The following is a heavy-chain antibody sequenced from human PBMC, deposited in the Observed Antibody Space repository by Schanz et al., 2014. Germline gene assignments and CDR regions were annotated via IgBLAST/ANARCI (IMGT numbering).Heavy chain of an antibody. D-gene: IGHD4-17*01. Sequence: EVQLVPSGGCLVQPGGSLRLSCAASGFTFSSHWMHWVLQDPGKGLVWVARINSVGSNTDYADSVTGRFTISRDNDKNTLYLQMNTLRAEDAAVYYCARKMKLGVYGGKGHDSLDIWGQGTMVTVSS. CDR2: INSVGSNT. J-gene: IGHJ3*02. V-gene: IGHV3-74*01. CDR1: GFTFSSHW. CDR3: ARKMKLGVYGGKGHDSLDI.